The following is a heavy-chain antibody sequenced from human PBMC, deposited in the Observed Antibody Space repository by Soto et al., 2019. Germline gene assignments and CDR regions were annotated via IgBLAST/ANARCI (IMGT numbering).Heavy chain of an antibody. CDR3: AKDQVEVVTATGLDY. V-gene: IGHV3-23*01. Sequence: EVQLLESGGGLVQPGGSLRLSCAASGFTFSSYAMNWVRQAPGKGLEWVSGISGSGISTYYADSVKGRFTISRDNSKNTVSLQMNSLRAEDTAIYYCAKDQVEVVTATGLDYWGQGTLVTVSS. CDR1: GFTFSSYA. D-gene: IGHD2-21*02. CDR2: ISGSGIST. J-gene: IGHJ4*02.